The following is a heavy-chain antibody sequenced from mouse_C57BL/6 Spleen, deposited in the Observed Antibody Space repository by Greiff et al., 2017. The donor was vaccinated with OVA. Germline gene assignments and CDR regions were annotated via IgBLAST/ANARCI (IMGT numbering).Heavy chain of an antibody. Sequence: DVKLVESGGGLVKPGGSLKLSCAASGFTFSDYGMHWVRQAPEKGLEWVAYISSGSSTIYYADTVKGRFTISRDNAKNTLFLQMTSLRSEDTAMYYCAKGAYYSNYGAYWGQGTLVTVSA. D-gene: IGHD2-5*01. V-gene: IGHV5-17*01. J-gene: IGHJ3*01. CDR2: ISSGSSTI. CDR3: AKGAYYSNYGAY. CDR1: GFTFSDYG.